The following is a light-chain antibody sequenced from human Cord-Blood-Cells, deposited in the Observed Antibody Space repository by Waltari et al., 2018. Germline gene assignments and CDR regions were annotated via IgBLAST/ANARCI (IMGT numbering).Light chain of an antibody. CDR1: QSVSSSY. Sequence: EIVLTQSPGTLSLSPGERATPSCRASQSVSSSYLAWYQQKPGQAPRLLIYGASSRATGIPDRFSGSGSGTDFTLTISRLEPEDLAVYYCQQYGSSPVTFGGGTKVEIK. CDR3: QQYGSSPVT. V-gene: IGKV3-20*01. CDR2: GAS. J-gene: IGKJ4*01.